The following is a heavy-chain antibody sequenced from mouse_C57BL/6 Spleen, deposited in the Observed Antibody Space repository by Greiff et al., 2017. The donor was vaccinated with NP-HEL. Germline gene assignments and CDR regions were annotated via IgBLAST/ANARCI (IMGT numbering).Heavy chain of an antibody. CDR3: ARYDYDAMDY. Sequence: QVQLQQSGAELVRPFPSFPVSFPSSFSAFPHSFIACLTHLPVQGLEWIGVINPVFVFPLSNEKFKGKATLTADKSSSTAYMQLSSLTSEDSAVYFCARYDYDAMDYWGQGTSVTVSS. CDR2: INPVFVFP. J-gene: IGHJ4*01. V-gene: IGHV1-54*01. CDR1: FSAFPHSF.